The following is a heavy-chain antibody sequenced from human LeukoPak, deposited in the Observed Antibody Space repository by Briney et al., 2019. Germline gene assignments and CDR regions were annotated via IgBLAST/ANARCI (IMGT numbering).Heavy chain of an antibody. CDR2: MWYDGSNK. CDR3: ARDDDYGDSYWYFDL. Sequence: PGRSLRLSCAASGFTFSSYGMHWVRQAPGKGLEWVALMWYDGSNKYYADSVKGRFTISRDNSKNTLYLQMNSLRAEDTAVYYCARDDDYGDSYWYFDLWGRGTLVTVSS. J-gene: IGHJ2*01. V-gene: IGHV3-33*01. D-gene: IGHD4-17*01. CDR1: GFTFSSYG.